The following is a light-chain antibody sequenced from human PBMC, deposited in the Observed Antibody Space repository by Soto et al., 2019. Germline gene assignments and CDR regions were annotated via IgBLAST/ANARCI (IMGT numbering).Light chain of an antibody. CDR2: KAS. V-gene: IGKV1-5*03. Sequence: DIQMTQSPSTLSASVGDRVTVTCWASQGISSWLAWYQQKPGKAPKLLIYKASTLQSGVPSRFSGSESGTEFTLTINSLQPDDFATYYCQQYSSWWTFGQGTKVEIK. J-gene: IGKJ1*01. CDR3: QQYSSWWT. CDR1: QGISSW.